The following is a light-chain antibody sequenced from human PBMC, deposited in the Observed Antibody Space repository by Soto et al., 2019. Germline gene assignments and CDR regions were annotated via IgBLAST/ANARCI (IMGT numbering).Light chain of an antibody. V-gene: IGKV3-20*01. CDR2: GVF. CDR1: QSVKSNY. CDR3: QHYDGSPRT. J-gene: IGKJ2*01. Sequence: ETVLTQSPGTVSLSPGERATLSCRTSQSVKSNYLAWYKQKPGQAPRLLIYGVFNRATGIPDRVSGSGSGSDFTLTISALEPEDSAVYYCQHYDGSPRTFGQGTKLEIK.